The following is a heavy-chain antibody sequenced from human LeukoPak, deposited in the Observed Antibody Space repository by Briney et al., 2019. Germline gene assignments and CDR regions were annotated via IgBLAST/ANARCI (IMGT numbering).Heavy chain of an antibody. CDR3: ARHLYSNYIFSY. Sequence: PSETLSLTCTVSGGSISSSSYYWGWVRQPPGKGLEWIGSIYYSGSTYYNPSLKSRVTISVDTSKNQFSLKLSSVPAADTAVYYCARHLYSNYIFSYWGQGTLVTVSS. D-gene: IGHD4-11*01. V-gene: IGHV4-39*01. CDR2: IYYSGST. J-gene: IGHJ4*02. CDR1: GGSISSSSYY.